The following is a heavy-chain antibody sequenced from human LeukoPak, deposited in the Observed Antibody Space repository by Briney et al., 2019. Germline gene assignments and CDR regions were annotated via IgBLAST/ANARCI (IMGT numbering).Heavy chain of an antibody. Sequence: SETLSLTCTVSGGSISSGSYYWSWIRQPAGKGLEWIGRIYTSGSTNYNPSLKSRVTMSVDTSKNQFSLKLSSVTAADTAVYYCARDMIPWFDPWGQGTLVTVSS. V-gene: IGHV4-61*02. CDR2: IYTSGST. CDR1: GGSISSGSYY. CDR3: ARDMIPWFDP. D-gene: IGHD3-16*01. J-gene: IGHJ5*02.